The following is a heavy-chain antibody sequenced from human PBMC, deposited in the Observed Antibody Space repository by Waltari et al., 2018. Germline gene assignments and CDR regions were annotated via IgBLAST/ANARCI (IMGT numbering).Heavy chain of an antibody. CDR1: GGTFSSYA. CDR3: AREVNYYGSGSSVYFDY. J-gene: IGHJ4*02. Sequence: QVQLVQSGAEVTKPGSSVKVSCKASGGTFSSYAISWVRQAPGQGLEWMGGIIPIFGTANYAQKFQGRVTITADESTSTAYMELSSLRSEDTAVYYCAREVNYYGSGSSVYFDYWGQGTLVTVSS. D-gene: IGHD3-10*01. V-gene: IGHV1-69*13. CDR2: IIPIFGTA.